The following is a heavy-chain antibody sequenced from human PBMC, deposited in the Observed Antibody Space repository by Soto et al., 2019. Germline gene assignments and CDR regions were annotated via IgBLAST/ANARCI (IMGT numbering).Heavy chain of an antibody. D-gene: IGHD3-16*02. CDR1: GYTFTDYF. CDR2: INPKSRGT. J-gene: IGHJ5*02. CDR3: ARVTLKALNWFGP. Sequence: VKFSCKASGYTFTDYFIHWVRQAPGQGFEWMGWINPKSRGTTYAQKFQGRVTMTRDTSNSTAYMELRGLRSDDTAIYYCARVTLKALNWFGPWGHGTLVPVSS. V-gene: IGHV1-2*02.